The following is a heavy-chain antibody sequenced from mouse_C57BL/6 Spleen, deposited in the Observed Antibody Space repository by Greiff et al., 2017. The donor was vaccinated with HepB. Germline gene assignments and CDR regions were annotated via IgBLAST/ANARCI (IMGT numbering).Heavy chain of an antibody. J-gene: IGHJ1*03. CDR1: GYSITSGYY. Sequence: EVKLQESGPGLVKPSQSLSLTCSVTGYSITSGYYWNWIRQFPGNKLEWMGYISYDGSNNYNPSLKNRISITRDTAKNQFFLKLNSVTTEDTATYYCSREPYYGSSYGYFDVWGTGTTVTGSS. CDR2: ISYDGSN. CDR3: SREPYYGSSYGYFDV. V-gene: IGHV3-6*01. D-gene: IGHD1-1*01.